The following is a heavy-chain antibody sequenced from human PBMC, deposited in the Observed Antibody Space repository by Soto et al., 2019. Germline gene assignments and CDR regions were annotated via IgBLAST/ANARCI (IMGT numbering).Heavy chain of an antibody. CDR2: ITGSVTNT. Sequence: GGSLRLSCAASGFTISSYTMTWVRQSSGKGLEWVSDITGSVTNTYYADSVKGRFTISTDKSTNTLYLQMSSLRAEDTAIYYCAKDDPRDFYSYYGLDVWGQGTTVTVSS. D-gene: IGHD2-21*02. J-gene: IGHJ6*02. V-gene: IGHV3-23*01. CDR1: GFTISSYT. CDR3: AKDDPRDFYSYYGLDV.